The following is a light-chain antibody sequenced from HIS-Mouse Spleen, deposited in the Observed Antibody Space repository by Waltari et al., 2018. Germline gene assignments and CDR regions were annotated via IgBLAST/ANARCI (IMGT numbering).Light chain of an antibody. Sequence: EIVLTQSPATLSLSPGESATLSCRASQSVSSYLAWYQQKPGQAPRLLIYDASNRATGIPARFSGSGSGTDFTLTISSLEPEDFAVYYCQQRSNWPLFTFGPGTKVDIK. J-gene: IGKJ3*01. CDR2: DAS. CDR3: QQRSNWPLFT. CDR1: QSVSSY. V-gene: IGKV3-11*01.